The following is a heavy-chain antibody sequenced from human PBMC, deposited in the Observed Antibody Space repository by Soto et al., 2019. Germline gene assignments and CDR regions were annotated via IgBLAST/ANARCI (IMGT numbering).Heavy chain of an antibody. CDR2: INWNGGST. CDR1: GFTFDDYG. V-gene: IGHV3-20*04. J-gene: IGHJ6*02. D-gene: IGHD1-26*01. Sequence: GGPLRLSCAASGFTFDDYGMSWVRQAPGKGLEWVSGINWNGGSTGYADSVKGRFTISRDNAKNSLYLQMNSLRAEDTALYYCASGIVGATTYGMDVWGQGTTVTVSS. CDR3: ASGIVGATTYGMDV.